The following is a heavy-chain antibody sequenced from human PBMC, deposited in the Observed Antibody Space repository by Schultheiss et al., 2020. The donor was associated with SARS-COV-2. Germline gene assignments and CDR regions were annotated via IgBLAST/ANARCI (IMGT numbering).Heavy chain of an antibody. J-gene: IGHJ6*02. Sequence: GGSLRLSCVASGFTFDDYVMHWVRQVPGKGLEWVSGITWNSGSIGYADSVKGRFTISRDNAKNSLYLQMNSLRPEDTALYYCAKDMGSTWLDYYCGLDVWGQGTMVTVSS. CDR3: AKDMGSTWLDYYCGLDV. D-gene: IGHD6-13*01. CDR1: GFTFDDYV. CDR2: ITWNSGSI. V-gene: IGHV3-9*01.